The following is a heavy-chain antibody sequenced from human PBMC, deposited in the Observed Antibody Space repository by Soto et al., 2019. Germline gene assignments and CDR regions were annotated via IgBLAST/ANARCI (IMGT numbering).Heavy chain of an antibody. Sequence: GGSLRLSCAASEFTFSSYYMSWVRQAPGKGLEWVANIKHDGSERDYLDSVKGRFTISRDNAKNSLYLQMTNLRADDTAVYFCARVRWPCYDSDVCNLWARGTPVPVSS. CDR2: IKHDGSER. V-gene: IGHV3-7*05. CDR1: EFTFSSYY. D-gene: IGHD2-15*01. J-gene: IGHJ1*01. CDR3: ARVRWPCYDSDVCNL.